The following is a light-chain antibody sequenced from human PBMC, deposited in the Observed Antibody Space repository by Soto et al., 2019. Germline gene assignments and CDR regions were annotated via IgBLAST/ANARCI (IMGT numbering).Light chain of an antibody. CDR2: AAS. CDR3: LQDYNYPYT. V-gene: IGKV1-6*01. J-gene: IGKJ2*01. CDR1: QSISSY. Sequence: IQMTQSPSSLSASGGDRVTITCRASQSISSYLNWYQQKPGKAPKLLIYAASSLQSGVPSRFSGSGSGTDFTLTISSLQPEDFATYYCLQDYNYPYTFGQGTKVDIK.